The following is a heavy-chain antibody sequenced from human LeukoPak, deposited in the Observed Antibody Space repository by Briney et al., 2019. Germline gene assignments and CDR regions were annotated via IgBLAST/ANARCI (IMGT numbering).Heavy chain of an antibody. V-gene: IGHV4-59*01. D-gene: IGHD3-3*01. CDR3: ARATIFEVVSYYMDV. J-gene: IGHJ6*03. CDR2: IYYSGST. Sequence: KPSETLSLTCTVSGGSISSYYWSWIRQPPGKGLEWIGYIYYSGSTNYNPSLKSRVTISVDTSKNQFSLKLSSVTAADTAVYYCARATIFEVVSYYMDVWGKGTTVTVSS. CDR1: GGSISSYY.